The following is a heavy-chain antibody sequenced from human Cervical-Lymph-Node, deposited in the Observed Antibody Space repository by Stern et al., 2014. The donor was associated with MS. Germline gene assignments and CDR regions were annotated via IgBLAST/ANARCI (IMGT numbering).Heavy chain of an antibody. V-gene: IGHV3-30*18. CDR2: ISYHGSEK. Sequence: MQLVESGGAVVQPGRSLRLSCAASGFSFSSYGMHWVRQAPGKGLDWMAVISYHGSEKPYANSVKGRFTISRDNSKNTLYLQMNSLRGDDTGLYYCVNWGFKDHGIDVWGQGTTVTVSS. D-gene: IGHD3-16*01. CDR1: GFSFSSYG. CDR3: VNWGFKDHGIDV. J-gene: IGHJ6*02.